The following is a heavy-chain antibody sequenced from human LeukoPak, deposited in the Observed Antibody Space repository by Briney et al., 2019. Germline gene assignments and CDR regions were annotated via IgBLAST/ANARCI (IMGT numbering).Heavy chain of an antibody. CDR1: GGSISSYY. CDR2: IYYSGST. CDR3: ARSIAVAGPKHFDY. J-gene: IGHJ4*02. D-gene: IGHD6-19*01. V-gene: IGHV4-59*01. Sequence: SETLSLTCTVSGGSISSYYWSWIRQPPGKGLEWIGYIYYSGSTNYNPSLKSRVTISVDTSKNQFSPKLSSVTAADTAVYYCARSIAVAGPKHFDYWGQGTLVTVSS.